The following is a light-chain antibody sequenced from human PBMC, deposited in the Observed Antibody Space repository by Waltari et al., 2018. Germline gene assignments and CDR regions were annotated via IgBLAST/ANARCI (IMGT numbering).Light chain of an antibody. CDR1: QSISIY. CDR3: QQGYSIPVT. Sequence: DVQMTQSPSFLSAAVGDRVTITCRTSQSISIYFNWYQQRPGKAPKFLIYAASSLQSGVPSRFSGSGAGTDFTLTSSSLQPEDFATYYCQQGYSIPVTFGQGTKLEI. V-gene: IGKV1-39*01. CDR2: AAS. J-gene: IGKJ2*01.